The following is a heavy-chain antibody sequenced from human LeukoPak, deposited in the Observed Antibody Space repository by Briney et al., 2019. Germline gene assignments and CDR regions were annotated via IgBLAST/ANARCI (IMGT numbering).Heavy chain of an antibody. J-gene: IGHJ4*02. CDR2: IYPGDSDT. Sequence: GESLKLSCQGSGYSFTRYWNGWVRQMPGNRLEWLGIIYPGDSDTRYSPSFQGQVTISADKSTSTAYLQWSSLKASDTAMYYCARRSSGWYQDYWGQGTLVTVSS. CDR1: GYSFTRYW. V-gene: IGHV5-51*01. CDR3: ARRSSGWYQDY. D-gene: IGHD6-19*01.